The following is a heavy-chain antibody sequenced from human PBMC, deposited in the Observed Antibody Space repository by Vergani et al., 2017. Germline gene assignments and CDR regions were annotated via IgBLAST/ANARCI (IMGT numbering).Heavy chain of an antibody. V-gene: IGHV3-66*02. D-gene: IGHD2-15*01. Sequence: VALLESGGGLAQPGGSLRVSCSASGFRVTTYYMSWVRQAPGKGLEWVSVIKSDGRTSYAESVRGRFTISRDTSRNAVYLQMNILRVEDTGVYYCTRSECSGTTCYGHYFDLWGNGIRVTVSS. CDR3: TRSECSGTTCYGHYFDL. CDR2: IKSDGRT. J-gene: IGHJ4*01. CDR1: GFRVTTYY.